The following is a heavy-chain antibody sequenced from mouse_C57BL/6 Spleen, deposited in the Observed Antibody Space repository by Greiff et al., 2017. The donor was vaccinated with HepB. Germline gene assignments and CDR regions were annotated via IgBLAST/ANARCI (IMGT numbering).Heavy chain of an antibody. Sequence: QVQLKQPGAELVRPGSSVKLSCKASGYTFTSYWMDWVKQRPGQGLEWIGNIYPSDSETHYNQKFKDKATLTVDKSSSTAYMQLSSLTSEDSAVYYCARRYYGSSPLDYWGQGTTLTVSS. D-gene: IGHD1-1*01. V-gene: IGHV1-61*01. J-gene: IGHJ2*01. CDR2: IYPSDSET. CDR3: ARRYYGSSPLDY. CDR1: GYTFTSYW.